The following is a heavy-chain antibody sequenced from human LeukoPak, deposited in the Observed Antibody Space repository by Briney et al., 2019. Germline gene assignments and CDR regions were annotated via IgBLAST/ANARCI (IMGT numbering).Heavy chain of an antibody. CDR2: IGTAGDT. CDR1: GFTFSSYD. Sequence: TGGALRLSCAAPGFTFSSYDMHWVRQATGKGLEWVSAIGTAGDTYYPGSVKGRFTIYRENAKNSLCLQMNSLRAGDTAVYYCARERRGWFDPWGQGTLVTVSS. V-gene: IGHV3-13*01. CDR3: ARERRGWFDP. J-gene: IGHJ5*02.